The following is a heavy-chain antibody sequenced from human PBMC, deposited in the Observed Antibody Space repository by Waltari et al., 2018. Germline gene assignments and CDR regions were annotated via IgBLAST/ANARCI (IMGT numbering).Heavy chain of an antibody. Sequence: QVQLQQWGAGLLKPSETLSLTCAVYGGSFRGYYWSWIRQPPGKGLEWIGEINHSGSTNYNPSLKSRVTISVDTSKNQFSLKLSSVTAADTAVYYCARRGRWYSSSSDYWGQGTLVTVSS. CDR2: INHSGST. V-gene: IGHV4-34*01. CDR3: ARRGRWYSSSSDY. CDR1: GGSFRGYY. D-gene: IGHD6-6*01. J-gene: IGHJ4*02.